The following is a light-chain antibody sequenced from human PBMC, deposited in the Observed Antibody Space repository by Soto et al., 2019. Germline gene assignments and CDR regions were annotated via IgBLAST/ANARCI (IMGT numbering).Light chain of an antibody. CDR3: HQYENWPKT. V-gene: IGKV3-15*01. CDR2: RAS. J-gene: IGKJ1*01. Sequence: EIVMTQSPPALSVSPGERATLSCRASQSITTNVAWFQQKPGQAPSLLIFRASVRASGVPARFSGSGSGTDFTLTINSLQSEDFAVYFCHQYENWPKTFGQGTKVDIK. CDR1: QSITTN.